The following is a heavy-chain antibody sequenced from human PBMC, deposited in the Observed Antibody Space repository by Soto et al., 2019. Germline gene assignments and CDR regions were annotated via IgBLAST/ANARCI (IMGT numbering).Heavy chain of an antibody. J-gene: IGHJ4*02. CDR1: GGSISNYY. CDR2: IYYSGSA. CDR3: ARAGAATLSDF. Sequence: SETLSLTCTVSGGSISNYYWSWIRQPPGKGLEWIGYIYYSGSANYNPSIKSRVTISVDTSKNQFSLKLSSVTAADTAVYYCARAGAATLSDFWGQGTLVTVSS. D-gene: IGHD2-15*01. V-gene: IGHV4-59*01.